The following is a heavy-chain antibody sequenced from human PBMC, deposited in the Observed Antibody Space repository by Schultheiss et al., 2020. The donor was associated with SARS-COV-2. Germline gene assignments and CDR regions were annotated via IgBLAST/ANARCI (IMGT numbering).Heavy chain of an antibody. V-gene: IGHV4-30-4*02. CDR3: ARHEYNNGLG. CDR2: IHYSGRI. J-gene: IGHJ4*02. CDR1: GGPISRGDSY. D-gene: IGHD1-1*01. Sequence: SETLSLTCSVSGGPISRGDSYWTWVRQSPGKGLEWIGYIHYSGRIFYNPSLKSRLTISVDTSKNQFSLVLYSVTAADTALYYCARHEYNNGLGWGQGTLVTVSS.